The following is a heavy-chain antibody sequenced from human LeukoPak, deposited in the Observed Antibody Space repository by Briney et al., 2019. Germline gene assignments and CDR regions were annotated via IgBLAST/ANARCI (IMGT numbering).Heavy chain of an antibody. CDR1: GDTFSNYG. D-gene: IGHD3-16*01. V-gene: IGHV1-69*05. J-gene: IGHJ4*02. Sequence: SVKVSCKASGDTFSNYGLSWVRQAPGQGLEWMGRIMPISGIANYAQKFQDRVTINTDESTSTVYMELNSLRSEDTAVYYCAKTLTATSALWGQGTLVTVSS. CDR2: IMPISGIA. CDR3: AKTLTATSAL.